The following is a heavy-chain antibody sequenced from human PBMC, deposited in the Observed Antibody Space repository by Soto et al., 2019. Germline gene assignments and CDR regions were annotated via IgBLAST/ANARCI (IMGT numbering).Heavy chain of an antibody. J-gene: IGHJ6*02. Sequence: EVQLVESGGGLVQPGGSLRLSCAASGFTVSSNYMSWVRQAPGKGLEWVSVIYSGGSTYYADSVKGRFTISRDNSKNTLYLQMNSLRAKDTAVYYCARDLSSDYGMDVWGQGTTVTVSS. CDR3: ARDLSSDYGMDV. CDR1: GFTVSSNY. CDR2: IYSGGST. V-gene: IGHV3-66*01.